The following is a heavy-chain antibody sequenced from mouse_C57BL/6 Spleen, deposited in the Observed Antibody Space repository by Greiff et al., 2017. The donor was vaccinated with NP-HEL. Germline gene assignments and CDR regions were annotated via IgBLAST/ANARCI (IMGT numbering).Heavy chain of an antibody. CDR3: TRGDSSGPWLAY. CDR2: ISSGGDYI. CDR1: GFTFSSYA. J-gene: IGHJ3*01. V-gene: IGHV5-9-1*02. D-gene: IGHD3-2*02. Sequence: EVQRVESGEGLVKPGGSLKLSCAASGFTFSSYAMSWVRQTPEKRLEWVAYISSGGDYIYYADTVKGRFTISRDNARNTLYLQMSSLKSEDTAMYYCTRGDSSGPWLAYWGQGTLVTVSA.